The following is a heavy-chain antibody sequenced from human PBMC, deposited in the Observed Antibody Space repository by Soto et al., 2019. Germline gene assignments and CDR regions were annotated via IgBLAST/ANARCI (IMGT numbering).Heavy chain of an antibody. J-gene: IGHJ4*02. CDR3: ARDFGENYYDSSGYYYEVGY. CDR2: IIPIFGTA. CDR1: GGTFSSYA. D-gene: IGHD3-22*01. Sequence: QVQLVQSGAEVKKPGSSVKVSCKASGGTFSSYAISWVRQAPGQGLEWMGGIIPIFGTANYAQKFQGRVTITADKSTSTAYMELRSLRSEDTAVYYCARDFGENYYDSSGYYYEVGYWGQGTLVTVSS. V-gene: IGHV1-69*06.